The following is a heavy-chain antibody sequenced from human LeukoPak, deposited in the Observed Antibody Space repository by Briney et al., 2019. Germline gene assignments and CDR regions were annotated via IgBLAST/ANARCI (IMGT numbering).Heavy chain of an antibody. D-gene: IGHD5-18*01. V-gene: IGHV1-8*01. CDR2: MNPNSGNT. J-gene: IGHJ4*02. CDR3: ARVSHGYSYVLPFDY. CDR1: GYTFTSYD. Sequence: ASVKVSCKVSGYTFTSYDINWVRQATGQGLEWMGWMNPNSGNTGYVQKFQGRVTMTRNTSISTAYMKLSSLRSEDTAVYYCARVSHGYSYVLPFDYWGQGTLVTVSS.